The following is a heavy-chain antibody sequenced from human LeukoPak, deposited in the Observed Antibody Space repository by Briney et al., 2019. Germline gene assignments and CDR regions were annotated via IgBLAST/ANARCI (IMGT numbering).Heavy chain of an antibody. V-gene: IGHV4-34*01. Sequence: SETLSLTCAVYGGSFSGYYWSWIRQPPGKGPEWIGEINHSGSTNYNPSLKSRVTISVDTSKNQFSLKLSSVTAADTAVYYCARVAPPLWLRFGAFDIWGQGTMVTVSS. CDR1: GGSFSGYY. CDR2: INHSGST. CDR3: ARVAPPLWLRFGAFDI. D-gene: IGHD3-10*01. J-gene: IGHJ3*02.